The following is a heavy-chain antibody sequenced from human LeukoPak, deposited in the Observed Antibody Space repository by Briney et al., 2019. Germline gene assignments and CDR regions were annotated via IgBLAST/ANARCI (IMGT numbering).Heavy chain of an antibody. CDR1: GGSISSGGYS. V-gene: IGHV4-30-2*01. CDR3: ARGGEKRITIFGVVTPYGMDV. Sequence: SETLSLTCAVSGGSISSGGYSWSWIRQPPGKGLEWIGYINHSGSTNYNPSLKSRVTISVDTSKNQFSLKLSSVTAADTAVYYCARGGEKRITIFGVVTPYGMDVWGQGTTDTVSS. D-gene: IGHD3-3*01. CDR2: INHSGST. J-gene: IGHJ6*02.